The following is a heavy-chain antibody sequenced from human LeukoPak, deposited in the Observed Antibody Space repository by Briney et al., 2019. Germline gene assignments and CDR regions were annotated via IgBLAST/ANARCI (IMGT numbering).Heavy chain of an antibody. Sequence: GGSLRLSCTASGFTFGDYAMSWVRQAPGKGLEYVSAISSNGGSTYYADSVKGRFTISRDNSKNTLYLQMSSLRAEDTAVYYCVKDGAIDVVRGVISPFDYWGQGTLVTVSS. V-gene: IGHV3-64D*06. CDR2: ISSNGGST. CDR1: GFTFGDYA. J-gene: IGHJ4*02. CDR3: VKDGAIDVVRGVISPFDY. D-gene: IGHD3-10*01.